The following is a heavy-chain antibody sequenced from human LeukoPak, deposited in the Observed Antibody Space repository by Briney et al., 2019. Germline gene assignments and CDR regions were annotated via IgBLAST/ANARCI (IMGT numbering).Heavy chain of an antibody. CDR3: ARNHPAAGIFFFDP. CDR1: GYTFTGYY. J-gene: IGHJ5*02. CDR2: INPNSGGT. V-gene: IGHV1-2*02. D-gene: IGHD6-13*01. Sequence: ASVKVSCKASGYTFTGYYMHWVRQAPGQGLEWMGWINPNSGGTNYAQKFQGRVTMTRDTSISTAYMELSRLRSDDTAVYYCARNHPAAGIFFFDPWGQGTLVTVSP.